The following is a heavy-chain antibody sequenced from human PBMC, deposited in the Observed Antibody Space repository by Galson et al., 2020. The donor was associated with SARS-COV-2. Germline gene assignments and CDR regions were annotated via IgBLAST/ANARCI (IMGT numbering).Heavy chain of an antibody. D-gene: IGHD1-1*01. CDR2: ISSGSDYI. J-gene: IGHJ6*03. Sequence: NSGGSLRLSCAASGFTFTDYNMNWVRQAPGKGLEWVSSISSGSDYIFYAESLKGRFTISRDNARNSLYLQMNSLRVDDTAVYYCTRGIRRNNYYMDVWGKGTTVTVSS. CDR3: TRGIRRNNYYMDV. CDR1: GFTFTDYN. V-gene: IGHV3-21*01.